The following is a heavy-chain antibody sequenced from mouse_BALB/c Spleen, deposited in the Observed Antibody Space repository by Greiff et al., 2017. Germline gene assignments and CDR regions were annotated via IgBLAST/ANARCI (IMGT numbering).Heavy chain of an antibody. CDR2: ISDGGSYT. V-gene: IGHV5-4*02. CDR1: GFTFSDYY. J-gene: IGHJ3*01. Sequence: EVHLVESGGGLVKPGGSLKLSCAASGFTFSDYYMYWVRQTPEKRLEWVATISDGGSYTYYPDSVKGRFTISRDNAKNNLYLQMSSLKSEDTAMYYCARGDDGWFAYWGQGTLVTVSA. D-gene: IGHD2-3*01. CDR3: ARGDDGWFAY.